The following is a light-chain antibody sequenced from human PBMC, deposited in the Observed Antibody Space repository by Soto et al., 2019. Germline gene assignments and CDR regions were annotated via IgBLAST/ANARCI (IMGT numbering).Light chain of an antibody. V-gene: IGKV3-11*01. Sequence: EIVLTQSPATLSLSPGERATLSCRASQSVSSYLAWYQQKPGQAPRLLIYDASNRATGIPARFSGSGSGTDCTLTISSLEPEDFAVYYCQKRSNWPPFTFGPGTKVDIK. J-gene: IGKJ3*01. CDR1: QSVSSY. CDR2: DAS. CDR3: QKRSNWPPFT.